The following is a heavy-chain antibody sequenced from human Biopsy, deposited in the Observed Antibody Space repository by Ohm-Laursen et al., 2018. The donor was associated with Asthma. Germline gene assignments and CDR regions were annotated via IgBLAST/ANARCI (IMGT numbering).Heavy chain of an antibody. Sequence: ASVKVSCKTSGYTFNSAGITWVRQAPGQGLEWMGWISVYNGNTKVAQKPQDRVTMITDTSTSTAYMELRSLRTDDTAVYFCARAVDYSHYYGIDVWGQGTTVTVS. CDR3: ARAVDYSHYYGIDV. CDR2: ISVYNGNT. V-gene: IGHV1-18*01. D-gene: IGHD3-10*01. J-gene: IGHJ6*02. CDR1: GYTFNSAG.